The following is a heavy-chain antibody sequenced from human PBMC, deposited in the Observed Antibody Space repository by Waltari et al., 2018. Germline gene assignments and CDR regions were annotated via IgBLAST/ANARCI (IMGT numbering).Heavy chain of an antibody. V-gene: IGHV1-18*01. Sequence: QVQLVQSGAEVKKPGASVKVSCKASGYTFTSYGISWVRQAPGQGLEWMGWSSAYNGNTNHAQKLQGRVTMTTDTSTSTAYMELRSLRSDDTAVYYCASSTDGIYDSSGYFDYWGQGTLVTVSS. CDR3: ASSTDGIYDSSGYFDY. D-gene: IGHD3-22*01. CDR2: SSAYNGNT. CDR1: GYTFTSYG. J-gene: IGHJ4*02.